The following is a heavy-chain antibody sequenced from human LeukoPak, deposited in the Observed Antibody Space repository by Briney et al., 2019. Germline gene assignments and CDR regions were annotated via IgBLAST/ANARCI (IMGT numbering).Heavy chain of an antibody. CDR2: ISSSSSYI. D-gene: IGHD2-21*02. CDR3: ARVVGVTEGWGYFDY. CDR1: GFTFSSYS. Sequence: GGSLRLSCAASGFTFSSYSMNWVRQAPGKGLEWVSSISSSSSYIYYADSVKGRFTISRDNAKNSLYLQMNSLRVEDTAVYYCARVVGVTEGWGYFDYWGQGALVTVSS. J-gene: IGHJ4*02. V-gene: IGHV3-21*01.